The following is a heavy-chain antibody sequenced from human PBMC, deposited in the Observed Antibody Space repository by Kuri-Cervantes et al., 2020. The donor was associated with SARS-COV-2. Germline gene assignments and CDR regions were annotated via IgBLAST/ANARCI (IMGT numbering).Heavy chain of an antibody. J-gene: IGHJ6*02. V-gene: IGHV4-34*01. Sequence: SQTLSLTCAVYGGSFSGYYWSWIRQPPGKGLEWIGEINHSGSTNYNPSLKSRVTISVDTSKNQFSLKLSSVTAADTAVYYCARGPGLYSRKACGMDVWGQGTTVTVSS. D-gene: IGHD3-16*02. CDR2: INHSGST. CDR1: GGSFSGYY. CDR3: ARGPGLYSRKACGMDV.